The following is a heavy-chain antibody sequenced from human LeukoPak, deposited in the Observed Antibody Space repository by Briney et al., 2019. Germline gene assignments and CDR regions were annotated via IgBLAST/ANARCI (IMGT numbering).Heavy chain of an antibody. Sequence: SETLSLTCTVSGGSISSYYWSWIRQPPGKGLEWIGSIYYSGSTYYNPSLKSRVTISVDTSKNQFSLKLSSVTAADTAVYYCARVLYGDYRSPFDYWGQGTLVTVSS. J-gene: IGHJ4*02. CDR3: ARVLYGDYRSPFDY. CDR2: IYYSGST. V-gene: IGHV4-39*07. CDR1: GGSISSYY. D-gene: IGHD4-17*01.